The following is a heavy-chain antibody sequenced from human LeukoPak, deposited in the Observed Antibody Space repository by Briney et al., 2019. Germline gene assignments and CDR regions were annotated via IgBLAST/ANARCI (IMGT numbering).Heavy chain of an antibody. Sequence: GRSLRLSCAASGFTFSSYAMHWVRQASGKGLEWVGRIRSKTNSYATAYVASVKGRFTISRDDSKNTAYLQMNSLKTEDTAVYYCTRLGYNWNYGEDYWGQGTLVTVSS. D-gene: IGHD1-7*01. CDR3: TRLGYNWNYGEDY. J-gene: IGHJ4*02. V-gene: IGHV3-73*01. CDR2: IRSKTNSYAT. CDR1: GFTFSSYA.